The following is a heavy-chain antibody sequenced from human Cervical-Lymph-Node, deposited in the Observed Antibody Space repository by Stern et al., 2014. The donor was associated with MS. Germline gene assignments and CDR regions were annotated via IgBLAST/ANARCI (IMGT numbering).Heavy chain of an antibody. CDR1: GYTFTSYG. D-gene: IGHD1-1*01. CDR3: ARATNLYFDY. J-gene: IGHJ4*02. V-gene: IGHV1-18*01. Sequence: QLVQSGSEVQKPGPSVKVSCKASGYTFTSYGISWVRQAPGTGLEWMGWISGYKGNTNDAKKLKGRVTITRDTSKSTVYMELSSLGSEDTAVYYCARATNLYFDYWGQGTLVTVSS. CDR2: ISGYKGNT.